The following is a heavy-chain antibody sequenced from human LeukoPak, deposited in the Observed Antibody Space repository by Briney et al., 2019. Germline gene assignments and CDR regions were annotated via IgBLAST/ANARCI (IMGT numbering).Heavy chain of an antibody. CDR2: IWYDGSNK. CDR3: ARDYGYYGMDA. J-gene: IGHJ6*02. V-gene: IGHV3-33*01. D-gene: IGHD4-17*01. Sequence: GGSLRLSCAASGFTFSSYGIHWVRQAPGKGLEWVAVIWYDGSNKYYADSVKGRFTISRDNSKNTLYLQMNSLRAEGTAVYYCARDYGYYGMDAWGQGTTVTVSS. CDR1: GFTFSSYG.